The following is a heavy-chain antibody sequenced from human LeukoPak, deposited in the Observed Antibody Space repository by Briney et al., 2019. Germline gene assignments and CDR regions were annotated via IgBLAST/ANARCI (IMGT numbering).Heavy chain of an antibody. J-gene: IGHJ3*02. D-gene: IGHD3-22*01. CDR2: IKQDGSEK. CDR3: ARAKFDSSRYYYRGFDI. Sequence: AGGSLRLSCAASGFTFSSYWMSWVRQAPGKGLEWVANIKQDGSEKYYVDSVKGRFTISRDNAKNSLYLQMNSLRAEDAAVYYCARAKFDSSRYYYRGFDIWGQGTMVTVSS. V-gene: IGHV3-7*04. CDR1: GFTFSSYW.